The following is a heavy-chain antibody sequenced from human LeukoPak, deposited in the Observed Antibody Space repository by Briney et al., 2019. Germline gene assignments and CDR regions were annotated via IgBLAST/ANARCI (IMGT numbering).Heavy chain of an antibody. CDR2: IIPIFGTA. CDR3: ARDEAGMVANTLGDY. Sequence: SVKVSCKAAGGTFSSYAIIWVRQAPGQGLEWMGGIIPIFGTANYAQKLQGRVTMTTDTSTSTAYMELRSLRSDDTAVYYCARDEAGMVANTLGDYWGQGTLVTVSS. D-gene: IGHD5-12*01. CDR1: GGTFSSYA. J-gene: IGHJ4*02. V-gene: IGHV1-69*05.